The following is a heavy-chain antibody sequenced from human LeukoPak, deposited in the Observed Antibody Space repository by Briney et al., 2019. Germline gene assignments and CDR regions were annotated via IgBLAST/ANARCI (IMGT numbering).Heavy chain of an antibody. D-gene: IGHD3-16*01. V-gene: IGHV5-51*01. CDR1: GFSFTSYW. Sequence: GASLQISFKGSGFSFTSYWIGWVRQMPGKGLEYMGIIYPADSDTRYSPSFQGQVTISADKSISTAYLQWSSLKASDTAMYYCARPGQLGEYTPYYFDFWGQGTLVTVSS. CDR2: IYPADSDT. CDR3: ARPGQLGEYTPYYFDF. J-gene: IGHJ4*02.